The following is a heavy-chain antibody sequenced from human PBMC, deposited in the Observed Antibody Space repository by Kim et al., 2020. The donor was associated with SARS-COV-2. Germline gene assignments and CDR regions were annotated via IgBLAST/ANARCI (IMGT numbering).Heavy chain of an antibody. CDR2: ISYDVTTK. J-gene: IGHJ5*02. CDR3: AKKGGPNRSGGVDP. CDR1: GFTFSAFA. V-gene: IGHV3-30*18. Sequence: GGSLRLSCAASGFTFSAFAMHWVRQAPGKGLEWVAAISYDVTTKLHADSVKGRFTISRDNSKNPMYLQMNSLRTDDPAVYYCAKKGGPNRSGGVDPWGQG. D-gene: IGHD6-25*01.